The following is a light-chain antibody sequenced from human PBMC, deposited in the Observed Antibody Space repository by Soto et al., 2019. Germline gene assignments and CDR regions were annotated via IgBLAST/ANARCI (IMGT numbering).Light chain of an antibody. CDR3: SSYSSSNTLV. J-gene: IGLJ3*02. Sequence: QSALTQPASVSGSPGQSITISCTGTSSDVGGYNFVSWYQQHPGKAPKLMIYEVNKRPSGVSNRFSGSKSANTASLTISGLQAEGEADYYCSSYSSSNTLVLGGGTKLTVL. CDR1: SSDVGGYNF. CDR2: EVN. V-gene: IGLV2-14*01.